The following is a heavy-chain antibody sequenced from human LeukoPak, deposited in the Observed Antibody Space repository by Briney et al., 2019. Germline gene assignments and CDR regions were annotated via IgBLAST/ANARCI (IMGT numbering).Heavy chain of an antibody. CDR3: AKDSRFYGVDD. J-gene: IGHJ6*02. Sequence: PSETLSLACTVSRGSMKSFYWSWIRQPPGKGLEWLGYISDSGSATYNPSLKSRITISIDTSKRQFSLKVTSVTAADSAVYYCAKDSRFYGVDDWGQGTTVIVSS. D-gene: IGHD3-16*01. V-gene: IGHV4-59*01. CDR1: RGSMKSFY. CDR2: ISDSGSA.